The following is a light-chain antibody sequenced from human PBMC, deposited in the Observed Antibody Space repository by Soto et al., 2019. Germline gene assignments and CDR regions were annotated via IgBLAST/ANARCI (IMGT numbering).Light chain of an antibody. V-gene: IGKV3-15*01. CDR2: GAS. Sequence: EVVMTQSPATLSVSPGERATLSCRASQTINSNLAWYQHKPGQAPRLLIYGASTRATGIPARFSGSGSGTEFTLTVSSLQSEDVAVYYCQQYATSPMTFGQGTRVEIK. CDR1: QTINSN. J-gene: IGKJ1*01. CDR3: QQYATSPMT.